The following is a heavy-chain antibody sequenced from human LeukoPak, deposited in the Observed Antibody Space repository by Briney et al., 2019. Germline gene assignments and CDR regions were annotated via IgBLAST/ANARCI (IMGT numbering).Heavy chain of an antibody. CDR3: ARFGGKTGYPIDY. CDR1: GFTVSSNY. V-gene: IGHV3-66*02. CDR2: IYSGGST. J-gene: IGHJ4*02. D-gene: IGHD3-9*01. Sequence: PGGSLRLSCAASGFTVSSNYMSWVRQAPGKGLEWVSVIYSGGSTYYADSVKGRFTISRDNSKNTLYLQMNSLRAEDTAVYYCARFGGKTGYPIDYWGQGTLVTVSS.